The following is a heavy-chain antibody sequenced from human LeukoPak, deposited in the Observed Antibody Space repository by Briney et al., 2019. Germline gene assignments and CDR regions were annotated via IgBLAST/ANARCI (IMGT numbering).Heavy chain of an antibody. CDR2: INHSGST. V-gene: IGHV4-34*01. CDR1: GGSFSGYY. Sequence: PSETLSLTCAVYGGSFSGYYWSWIRQPPGKGLEWIGEINHSGSTNYNPSLKSRVTISVDTSKTQFSLKLSSVTAADTAVYYCARVSPEYYYDSSGALVGAFDIWGQGTMVTVSS. J-gene: IGHJ3*02. D-gene: IGHD3-22*01. CDR3: ARVSPEYYYDSSGALVGAFDI.